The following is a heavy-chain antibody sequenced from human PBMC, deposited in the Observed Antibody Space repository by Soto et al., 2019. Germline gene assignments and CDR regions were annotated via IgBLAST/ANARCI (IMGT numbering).Heavy chain of an antibody. D-gene: IGHD3-16*01. V-gene: IGHV1-69*06. J-gene: IGHJ4*02. CDR2: INPIFCTA. CDR3: AIQDGGVVY. Sequence: GASVKVSCKACGGTLTSYSICWGTQAPGQRLERVGGINPIFCTANYAQKFQGRVTITPDKSTSTVYMELRNLKSDDTAVYCCAIQDGGVVYWGQGTLVTVSS. CDR1: GGTLTSYS.